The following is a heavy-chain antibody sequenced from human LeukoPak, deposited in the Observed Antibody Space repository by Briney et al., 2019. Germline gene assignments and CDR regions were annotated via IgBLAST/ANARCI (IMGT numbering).Heavy chain of an antibody. J-gene: IGHJ5*02. CDR3: ARVTGKVVYYDILTGTNWFDP. CDR1: GYAISSGYF. D-gene: IGHD3-9*01. Sequence: SETLSLTCSVSGYAISSGYFWSWIRQPPGKGLEWIGTIYHSGSTNYNPSLKSRVTISVDTSKNQFSLKLSSVTAADTAVYYCARVTGKVVYYDILTGTNWFDPWGQGTLVTVSS. V-gene: IGHV4-38-2*02. CDR2: IYHSGST.